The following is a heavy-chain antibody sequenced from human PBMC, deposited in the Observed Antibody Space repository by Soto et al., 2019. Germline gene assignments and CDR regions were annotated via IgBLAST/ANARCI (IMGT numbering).Heavy chain of an antibody. D-gene: IGHD6-19*01. CDR1: GFTFSSYA. J-gene: IGHJ4*02. V-gene: IGHV3-23*01. Sequence: VGSLRLSCAASGFTFSSYAMSWVRQAPGKGLEWVSAISGSGGSTYYADSVKGRFTISRDNSKNTLYLQMNSLRAEDTAVYYCAKDVEQWLVPLLYWGQGTLVTVSS. CDR3: AKDVEQWLVPLLY. CDR2: ISGSGGST.